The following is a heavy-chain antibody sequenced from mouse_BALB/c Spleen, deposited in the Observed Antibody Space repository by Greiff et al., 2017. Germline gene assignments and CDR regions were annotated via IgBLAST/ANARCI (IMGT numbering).Heavy chain of an antibody. D-gene: IGHD2-1*01. CDR2: ILPGSGST. V-gene: IGHV1-9*01. J-gene: IGHJ3*01. CDR1: GYTFSSYW. Sequence: VKLMESGAELMKPGASVKISCKATGYTFSSYWIEWVKQRPGHGLEWIGEILPGSGSTNYNEKFKGKATFTADTSSNTAYMQLSSLTSEDSAVYYCARRDYGNYYFAYWGQGTLVTVSA. CDR3: ARRDYGNYYFAY.